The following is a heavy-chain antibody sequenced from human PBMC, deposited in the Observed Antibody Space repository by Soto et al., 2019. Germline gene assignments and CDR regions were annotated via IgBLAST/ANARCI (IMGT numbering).Heavy chain of an antibody. Sequence: PXXTLSLACTVSGGSISSGGYYWSSIRQPPGKGLEWIGNIYFSGSTYYNPSLKSRVTISVDTSKNQFSLKLSSVTAADTAVYYCARHGGYRYGYIDYWGQGTLVTVSS. V-gene: IGHV4-39*01. CDR2: IYFSGST. D-gene: IGHD5-18*01. CDR1: GGSISSGGYY. J-gene: IGHJ4*02. CDR3: ARHGGYRYGYIDY.